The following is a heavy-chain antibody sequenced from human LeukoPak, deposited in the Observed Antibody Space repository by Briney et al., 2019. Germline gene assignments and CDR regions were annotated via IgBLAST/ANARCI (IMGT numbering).Heavy chain of an antibody. D-gene: IGHD6-6*01. V-gene: IGHV3-9*01. J-gene: IGHJ4*02. CDR3: AKDSVRGYSSSSGPLDY. Sequence: PGGSLRLSCAASGFTFDDYAMHWVRQAPGKGLEWVSGISWNSGSIGYADSVKGRFTISRDNAKNSLYPQMNSLRAEDTALYYCAKDSVRGYSSSSGPLDYWGQGTLVTVSS. CDR2: ISWNSGSI. CDR1: GFTFDDYA.